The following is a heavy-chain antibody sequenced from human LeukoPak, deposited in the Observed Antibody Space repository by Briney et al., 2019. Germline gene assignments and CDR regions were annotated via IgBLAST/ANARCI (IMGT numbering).Heavy chain of an antibody. CDR1: GYTFTSYD. CDR3: ASISSGWYDAFDI. CDR2: MNPNSGNP. Sequence: GASVKVSCKASGYTFTSYDINWVRQATGQGLEWMGWMNPNSGNPGYAQKFQGRVTITRNTSISTACMELSSLRSEDTAVYYCASISSGWYDAFDIWGQGTMVTVSS. D-gene: IGHD6-19*01. J-gene: IGHJ3*02. V-gene: IGHV1-8*03.